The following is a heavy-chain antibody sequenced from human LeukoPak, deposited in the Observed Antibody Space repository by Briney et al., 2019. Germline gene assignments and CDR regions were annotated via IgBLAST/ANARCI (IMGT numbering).Heavy chain of an antibody. D-gene: IGHD3-10*01. Sequence: SETLSLTCTVSGGSISSYYWSWVRQPPEKGLEWVGYIYYSGSTNYNPSLKSRVTISVDTSKNQFSLQLTSVTAADTAVYFCTRGGSNFDYWGQGTLVTVSS. J-gene: IGHJ4*02. CDR2: IYYSGST. V-gene: IGHV4-59*01. CDR1: GGSISSYY. CDR3: TRGGSNFDY.